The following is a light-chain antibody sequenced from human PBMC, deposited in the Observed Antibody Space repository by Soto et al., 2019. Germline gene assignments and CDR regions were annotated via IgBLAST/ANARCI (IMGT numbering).Light chain of an antibody. J-gene: IGKJ1*01. CDR2: GAS. CDR1: QTVSSH. Sequence: EVVMTQSPVTLSVSLGQRATLSCRASQTVSSHIAWYQQKPGQAPRLLIYGASSRATGIPDRFSGSGSGTDFTLTIRRLEPEDFAVYYCQQYGSSYPWTFGQGTKVDIK. CDR3: QQYGSSYPWT. V-gene: IGKV3-20*01.